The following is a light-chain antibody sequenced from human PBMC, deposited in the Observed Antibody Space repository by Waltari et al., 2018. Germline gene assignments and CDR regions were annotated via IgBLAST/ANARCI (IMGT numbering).Light chain of an antibody. J-gene: IGLJ3*02. Sequence: QSVLTQPRSVSGAPGQRVTISCTGTRSNIGAGYEIHWYHQFPGTAPKLLIYGNNYRPSGVPDRFSGSKSGTSGSLAITGLQAEDEADYYCQCYDTTLDGWVFGGGTRLTVL. CDR3: QCYDTTLDGWV. CDR2: GNN. V-gene: IGLV1-40*01. CDR1: RSNIGAGYE.